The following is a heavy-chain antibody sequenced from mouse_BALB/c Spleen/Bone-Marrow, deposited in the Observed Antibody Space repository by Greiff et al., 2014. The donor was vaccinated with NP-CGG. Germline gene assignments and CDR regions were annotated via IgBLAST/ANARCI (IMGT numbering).Heavy chain of an antibody. V-gene: IGHV5-9-3*01. Sequence: EVQLQESGGGLVKPGGSLKLSCAASGFTFSSYGVSWVRQTPGKRLEWVATISSGGSYTYYPDSVKGRFTISRDNAKNTLYLQMSSLRSEDTAMYYCTRQRGDYAMDYWGQGTSVTVSS. CDR2: ISSGGSYT. J-gene: IGHJ4*01. CDR3: TRQRGDYAMDY. CDR1: GFTFSSYG. D-gene: IGHD1-1*02.